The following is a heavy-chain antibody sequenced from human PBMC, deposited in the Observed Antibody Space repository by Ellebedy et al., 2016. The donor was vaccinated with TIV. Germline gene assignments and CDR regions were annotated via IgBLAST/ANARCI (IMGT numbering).Heavy chain of an antibody. Sequence: PGGSLRLSCAGSGLPFNTNTMNWVRQPPGKGLEWVSSISSTSTYIYYADSVKGRFIISKDNANNSRTLHMTSLTAADTAVYYCARGQTTNAMDVWGQGTTVTVSS. CDR1: GLPFNTNT. CDR3: ARGQTTNAMDV. D-gene: IGHD1-14*01. J-gene: IGHJ6*02. V-gene: IGHV3-21*01. CDR2: ISSTSTYI.